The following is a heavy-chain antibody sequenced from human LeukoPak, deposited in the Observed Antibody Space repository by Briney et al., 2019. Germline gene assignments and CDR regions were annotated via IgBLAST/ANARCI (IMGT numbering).Heavy chain of an antibody. D-gene: IGHD6-13*01. CDR2: INWDGTNT. CDR3: VKDPSSNWYSFDY. J-gene: IGHJ4*02. V-gene: IGHV3-20*04. Sequence: GGSLRLSCVVSGGTTDDYGMSWVRQAPGKGLEWVSGINWDGTNTYYAESVKGRFTISRDSTEKSLYLHMNSLRDDDTAFYYCVKDPSSNWYSFDYWGQGTLVTVSS. CDR1: GGTTDDYG.